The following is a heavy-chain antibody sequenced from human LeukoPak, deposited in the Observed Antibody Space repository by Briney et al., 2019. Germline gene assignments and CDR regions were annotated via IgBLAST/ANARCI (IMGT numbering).Heavy chain of an antibody. CDR2: MNPNSGNT. V-gene: IGHV1-8*01. CDR1: GYTFTSYD. D-gene: IGHD6-13*01. Sequence: ASVKVSCMASGYTFTSYDINWVRQATGQGLEWMGWMNPNSGNTGYAQKFQGRVTMTRNTSISTAYMELSSLRSEDTAVYYCARGGRAIKQQLEGNWFEPWGQGTLVTVSS. J-gene: IGHJ5*02. CDR3: ARGGRAIKQQLEGNWFEP.